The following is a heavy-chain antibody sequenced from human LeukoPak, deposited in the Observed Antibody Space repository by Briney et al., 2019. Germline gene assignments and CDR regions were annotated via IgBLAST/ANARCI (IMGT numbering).Heavy chain of an antibody. CDR1: GFTVSSNY. CDR2: INSDGSST. J-gene: IGHJ4*02. D-gene: IGHD6-6*01. Sequence: GGSLRLSCAASGFTVSSNYMSWVRQAPGKGLVWVSRINSDGSSTSYADSVRGRFSISRDNAKNTLYLQMDSLRAEDTAVYYCARGLSGYASSLGYWGQGTLVTVSA. CDR3: ARGLSGYASSLGY. V-gene: IGHV3-74*01.